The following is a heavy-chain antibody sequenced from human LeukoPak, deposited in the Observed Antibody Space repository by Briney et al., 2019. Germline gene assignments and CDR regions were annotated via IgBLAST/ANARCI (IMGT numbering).Heavy chain of an antibody. J-gene: IGHJ4*02. V-gene: IGHV4-59*01. CDR2: IYYSGST. CDR3: ARDSGAYRSFDY. D-gene: IGHD3-16*01. Sequence: PSATLSLTCTVSGGSISSYHWSWIPQPPGKGLEWIGYIYYSGSTNYNPSLKSRVTISVDTSKNQFSLKLSSVTAADTAVYYCARDSGAYRSFDYWGQGTLVTVSS. CDR1: GGSISSYH.